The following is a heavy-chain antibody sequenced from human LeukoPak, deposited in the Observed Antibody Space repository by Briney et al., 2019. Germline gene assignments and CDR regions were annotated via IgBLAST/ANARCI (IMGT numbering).Heavy chain of an antibody. CDR2: IYYSGST. D-gene: IGHD6-19*01. CDR3: ARHDSSGWYGGGPYFDY. Sequence: SETLSLLCSVSGGSISLYCRRWIRQPPGKGLEWSGYIYYSGSTNYNPSLKSRVTISVDTSKNQFSLKLSSVTAADTAVYYCARHDSSGWYGGGPYFDYWGQGTLVTVSS. J-gene: IGHJ4*02. V-gene: IGHV4-59*08. CDR1: GGSISLYC.